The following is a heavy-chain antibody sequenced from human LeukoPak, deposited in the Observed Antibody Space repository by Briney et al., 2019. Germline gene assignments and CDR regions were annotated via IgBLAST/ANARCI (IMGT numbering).Heavy chain of an antibody. CDR1: GFTFDDYG. Sequence: GGSLRLSCAASGFTFDDYGMSWVRQAPGKGLEWVSGINWNGGSTGYADSVKGRFTISRDNAKNSLYLQMNSLRAEDTALYYCARVGGGNSRGKTYYFDYWGQETLVTVSS. D-gene: IGHD4-23*01. J-gene: IGHJ4*02. CDR3: ARVGGGNSRGKTYYFDY. V-gene: IGHV3-20*04. CDR2: INWNGGST.